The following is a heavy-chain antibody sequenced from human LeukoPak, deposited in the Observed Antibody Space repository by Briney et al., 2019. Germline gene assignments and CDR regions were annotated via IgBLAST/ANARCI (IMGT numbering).Heavy chain of an antibody. CDR3: ARQTGSGLFILP. V-gene: IGHV4-39*01. Sequence: SETLSLTCTVSGVSISSSNSYWGWIRQPPGTGLEWIGSIYYSGNTYYNASLKSQVSISIDTSKNQFSLRLTSVTAADTAVYYCARQTGSGLFILPGGQGTLVTVSS. CDR2: IYYSGNT. J-gene: IGHJ4*02. D-gene: IGHD3/OR15-3a*01. CDR1: GVSISSSNSY.